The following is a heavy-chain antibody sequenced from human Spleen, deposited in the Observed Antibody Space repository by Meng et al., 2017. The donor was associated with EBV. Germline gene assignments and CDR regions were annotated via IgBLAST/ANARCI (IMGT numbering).Heavy chain of an antibody. J-gene: IGHJ4*02. D-gene: IGHD3-16*01. CDR1: GDSFRAYY. CDR3: ATGWGKANY. V-gene: IGHV4-34*12. CDR2: VIHSGNT. Sequence: EGGAGMLKPSETLSLTCTVYGDSFRAYYWRWIRQPPGRGLEWIGDVIHSGNTSYSPSLKSRVTISVDTSKRQFSLKLRSMTAADTAVYYCATGWGKANYWGQGTLVTVSS.